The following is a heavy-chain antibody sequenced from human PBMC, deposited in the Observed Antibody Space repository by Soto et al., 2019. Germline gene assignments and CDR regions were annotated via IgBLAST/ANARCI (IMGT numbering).Heavy chain of an antibody. Sequence: QPGGSLRLSCAASGFIFRNHAMHWVRQAPGKGLEWVAVISYDGSNKYYADSVEGRFTISRDNSKNTLYLQMNSLRAEDTAVYYCAKDFYGDIVVVVAAPPYYYCGMDVWGQGTTVTVSS. CDR1: GFIFRNHA. V-gene: IGHV3-30*04. CDR2: ISYDGSNK. J-gene: IGHJ6*02. D-gene: IGHD2-15*01. CDR3: AKDFYGDIVVVVAAPPYYYCGMDV.